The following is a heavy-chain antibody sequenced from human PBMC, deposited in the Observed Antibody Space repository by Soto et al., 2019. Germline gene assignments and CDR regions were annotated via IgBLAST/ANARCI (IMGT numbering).Heavy chain of an antibody. Sequence: GESLKISCKGSGFSFTAYWIAWVRQMPGKGLEWMGIIFPSDSRTRYSPSFQGHVTISADKSFTTAYLQWSSLRASDTAVYYCARGGYFDSSNYLAYWGLGTLVTVS. D-gene: IGHD3-22*01. V-gene: IGHV5-51*01. CDR1: GFSFTAYW. J-gene: IGHJ4*02. CDR3: ARGGYFDSSNYLAY. CDR2: IFPSDSRT.